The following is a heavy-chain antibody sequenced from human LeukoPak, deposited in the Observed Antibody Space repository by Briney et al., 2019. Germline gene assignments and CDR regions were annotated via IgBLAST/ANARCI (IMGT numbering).Heavy chain of an antibody. CDR1: GFTFSSSA. CDR2: ISNNGGYT. Sequence: GGSLRLSCAASGFTFSSSAMSWVRQAPGKGLEWVSAISNNGGYTYYADSVQGRFTISRDNSKSTLYLQINSLRAEDMAVYYCAKSLGFQPYGTGVWGQGTTVTVSS. CDR3: AKSLGFQPYGTGV. V-gene: IGHV3-23*01. D-gene: IGHD3-3*01. J-gene: IGHJ6*02.